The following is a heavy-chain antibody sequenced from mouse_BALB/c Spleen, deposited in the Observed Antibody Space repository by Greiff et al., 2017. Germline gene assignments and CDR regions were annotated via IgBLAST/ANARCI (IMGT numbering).Heavy chain of an antibody. V-gene: IGHV5-6-5*01. CDR2: ISSGGST. Sequence: DVQLVESGGGLVKPGGSLKLSCAASGFTFSSYAMSWVRQTPEKRLEWVASISSGGSTYYPDSVKGRFTISRDNARNILYLQMSSLRSEDTAMYYCARAPYGYDYYFDYWGQGTTLTVSS. CDR1: GFTFSSYA. CDR3: ARAPYGYDYYFDY. D-gene: IGHD2-2*01. J-gene: IGHJ2*01.